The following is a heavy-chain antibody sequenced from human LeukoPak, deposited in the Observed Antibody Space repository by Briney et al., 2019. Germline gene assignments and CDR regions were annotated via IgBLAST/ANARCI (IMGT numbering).Heavy chain of an antibody. Sequence: SVKVSCKASGGTFSSYAISWVRQAPGQGLEWMGGIIPIIGTANYAQKFQGRVTITTDESTSTAYMELSSLRSEGTAVYYCARGLSSPGFDPWGQGTLVTVSS. CDR1: GGTFSSYA. D-gene: IGHD6-13*01. J-gene: IGHJ5*02. V-gene: IGHV1-69*05. CDR2: IIPIIGTA. CDR3: ARGLSSPGFDP.